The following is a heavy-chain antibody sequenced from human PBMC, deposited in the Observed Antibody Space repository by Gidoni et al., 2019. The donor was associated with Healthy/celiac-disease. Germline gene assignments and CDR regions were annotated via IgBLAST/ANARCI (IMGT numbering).Heavy chain of an antibody. Sequence: QVQLVESGEGVVQPGRSLRLPCAASGFPFSSYGMHWVRQAPGKGLEWVAVIGYDGSNKYYADSVKGRFTISRDNSKNTLYLQMNSLRAEDTAVYYCAREIDGIAAAGIWDDYWGQGTLVTVSS. CDR2: IGYDGSNK. V-gene: IGHV3-33*01. J-gene: IGHJ4*02. CDR1: GFPFSSYG. D-gene: IGHD6-13*01. CDR3: AREIDGIAAAGIWDDY.